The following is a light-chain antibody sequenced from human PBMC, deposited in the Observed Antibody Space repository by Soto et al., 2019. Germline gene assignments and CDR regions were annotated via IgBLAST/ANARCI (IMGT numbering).Light chain of an antibody. V-gene: IGLV2-14*01. CDR3: NSYTITSTYV. J-gene: IGLJ1*01. Sequence: QSVLTQPASVSGSPGQSITISCTGSSSDVGGYNYVSWYQHHPGKAPKLILYEVSNRPSGVSNRFSGSKSGITASLTISRLRAEDEADYYCNSYTITSTYVFGSGTKVTVL. CDR1: SSDVGGYNY. CDR2: EVS.